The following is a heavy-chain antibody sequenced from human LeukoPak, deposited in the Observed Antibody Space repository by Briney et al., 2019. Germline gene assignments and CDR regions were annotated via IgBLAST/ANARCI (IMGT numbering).Heavy chain of an antibody. D-gene: IGHD2-2*01. CDR3: ARDRVAAANAFDI. V-gene: IGHV3-30-3*01. CDR2: ISYDGSNK. J-gene: IGHJ3*02. CDR1: GFTFSSWT. Sequence: GESLRLSCAASGFTFSSWTIHWVRQAPGKGLEWVAVISYDGSNKYYADSVKGRFTISRDNSKNTLYLQINTLRTEDTALYYCARDRVAAANAFDIWGQGTMVTLSS.